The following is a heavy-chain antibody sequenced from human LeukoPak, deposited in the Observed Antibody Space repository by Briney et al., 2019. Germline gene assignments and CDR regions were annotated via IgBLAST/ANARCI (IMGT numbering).Heavy chain of an antibody. CDR2: IIPILGIA. V-gene: IGHV1-69*04. J-gene: IGHJ4*02. CDR1: GGTFSSYA. D-gene: IGHD5-18*01. CDR3: ARGTWIQLWLPTQFDY. Sequence: ASVKVSCKASGGTFSSYAISWVRQAPGQGLEWMGRIIPILGIANYAQKFQGRVTITADKSTGTAYMELSSLRSEDTAVYYCARGTWIQLWLPTQFDYWGQGTLVTVSS.